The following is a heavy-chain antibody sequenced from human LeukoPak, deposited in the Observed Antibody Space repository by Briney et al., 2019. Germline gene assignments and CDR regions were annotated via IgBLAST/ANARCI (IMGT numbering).Heavy chain of an antibody. V-gene: IGHV4-59*01. J-gene: IGHJ4*02. CDR2: IYYSGST. CDR1: GGSISSYY. Sequence: SETLSLTCTVSGGSISSYYWSWIRQPPGKGLEWIGYIYYSGSTNYNPSLKSRVTISVDTSKNQFSLKLSSVTAADTAVYYCASGRPYCSGGSCYVDWGQGTLVTVSS. CDR3: ASGRPYCSGGSCYVD. D-gene: IGHD2-15*01.